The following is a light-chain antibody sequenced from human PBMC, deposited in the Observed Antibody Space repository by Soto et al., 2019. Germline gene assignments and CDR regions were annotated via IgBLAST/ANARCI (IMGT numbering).Light chain of an antibody. CDR2: KAS. J-gene: IGKJ3*01. V-gene: IGKV1-5*03. CDR3: QQYYSFPIT. CDR1: QSISTW. Sequence: DIQMTQSPSTLSASVGDRVTISCRASQSISTWLAWYQQKPGKAPKLLSYKASSLESGVPSRFSGSGSGTEFNLTISSLQPDDFVTYFCQQYYSFPITFGPGTKVDIK.